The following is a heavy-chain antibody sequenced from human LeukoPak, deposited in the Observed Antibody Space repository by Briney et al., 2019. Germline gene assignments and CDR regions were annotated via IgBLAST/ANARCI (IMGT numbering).Heavy chain of an antibody. CDR2: ISSSGSTI. D-gene: IGHD2-15*01. J-gene: IGHJ6*02. CDR1: GFTFSSYE. CDR3: ARDLQERVGSGRDGDYYYYGMDV. Sequence: GGSLRLSCAASGFTFSSYEMNWVRQAPGKGLEWVSYISSSGSTIYYADSVKGRFTISRDNAKNSLYLQMNSLRAEDTAVYYCARDLQERVGSGRDGDYYYYGMDVWGQGTTVTVSS. V-gene: IGHV3-48*03.